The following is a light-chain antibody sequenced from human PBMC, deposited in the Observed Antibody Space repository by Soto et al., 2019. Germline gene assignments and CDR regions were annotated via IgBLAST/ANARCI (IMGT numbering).Light chain of an antibody. CDR2: GAS. CDR1: QSVSSSY. CDR3: QQYGNSPWT. Sequence: EIVLTQSPGTLSLSPGERATLSCRASQSVSSSYLAWYQQKPGQAPRLLIYGASSRATGIPDRFSGSGSGTDFTLTISRLEPEDVAVFYCQQYGNSPWTFGQGTKVEIK. V-gene: IGKV3-20*01. J-gene: IGKJ1*01.